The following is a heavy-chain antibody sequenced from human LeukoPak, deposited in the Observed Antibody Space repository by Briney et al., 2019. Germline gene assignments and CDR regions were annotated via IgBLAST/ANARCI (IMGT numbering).Heavy chain of an antibody. Sequence: SETLSLTCTVSGGSISSYYWSWIRQPAGKGLEWIGRIYTSGSTDYNPSLKSRVTMSVDTSKNQFSLKLSSVTAADTAVYYCARDRRLPGWSDPWGQGTLVTVSS. CDR2: IYTSGST. J-gene: IGHJ5*02. D-gene: IGHD2-2*01. V-gene: IGHV4-4*07. CDR3: ARDRRLPGWSDP. CDR1: GGSISSYY.